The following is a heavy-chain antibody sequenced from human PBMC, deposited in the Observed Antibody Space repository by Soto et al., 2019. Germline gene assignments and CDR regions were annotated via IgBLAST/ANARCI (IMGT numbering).Heavy chain of an antibody. CDR3: ARHVYSSSWYNAFDI. V-gene: IGHV5-10-1*01. CDR2: IDPSDSYT. J-gene: IGHJ3*02. Sequence: GESLKISCQGSGYSFTSYWISWVRQMPRKGLEWMGRIDPSDSYTNYSPSFQGHVTISADKSISTAYLQWSSLKASDTAMYYCARHVYSSSWYNAFDIWGQGTMVTVSS. CDR1: GYSFTSYW. D-gene: IGHD6-13*01.